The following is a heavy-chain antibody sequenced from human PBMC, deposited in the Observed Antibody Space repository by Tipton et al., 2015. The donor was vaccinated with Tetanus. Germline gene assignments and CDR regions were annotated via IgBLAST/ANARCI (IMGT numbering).Heavy chain of an antibody. CDR3: ATVGLVTASVKY. Sequence: GLVKPSETLSLTCSVSGASLRGGDYHWSWIRQPPGKGLEWLAYISGSGASNSNYYLKSRITMTHDTSRNQFSLKLTAVTAADTAVYYCATVGLVTASVKYWGQGTLVTVSS. CDR1: GASLRGGDYH. V-gene: IGHV4-61*08. J-gene: IGHJ4*01. CDR2: ISGSGAS. D-gene: IGHD2-21*02.